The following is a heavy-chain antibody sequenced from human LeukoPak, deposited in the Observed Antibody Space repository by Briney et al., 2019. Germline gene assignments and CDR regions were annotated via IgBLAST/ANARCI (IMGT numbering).Heavy chain of an antibody. CDR1: GFTLSSYE. CDR2: INWNGGST. D-gene: IGHD3-22*01. Sequence: PGGSLRLSCIVSGFTLSSYEMSWIRQAPGKGLEWVSGINWNGGSTGYADSVKGRFTISRDNSKNTLYLQMNSLRAEDTAVYYCAKDGDYYDSSGSNTFDYWGQGTLVTVSS. CDR3: AKDGDYYDSSGSNTFDY. J-gene: IGHJ4*02. V-gene: IGHV3-20*04.